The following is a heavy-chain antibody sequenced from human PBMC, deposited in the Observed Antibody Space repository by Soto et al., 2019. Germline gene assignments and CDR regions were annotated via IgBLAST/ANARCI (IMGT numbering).Heavy chain of an antibody. Sequence: ASETLSLTCTVSGGSISSGDYYWSWIRQPPGKGLEWIGYIYYSGSTYYNPSLKSRVTISVDTSKNQFSLKLSSVTAADTAVYYCARDGYSSSSSPWSYYFDYWGQGTLVTVSS. CDR2: IYYSGST. D-gene: IGHD6-13*01. CDR1: GGSISSGDYY. V-gene: IGHV4-30-4*01. CDR3: ARDGYSSSSSPWSYYFDY. J-gene: IGHJ4*02.